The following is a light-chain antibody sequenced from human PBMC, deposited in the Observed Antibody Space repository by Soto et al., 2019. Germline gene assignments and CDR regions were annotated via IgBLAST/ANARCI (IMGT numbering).Light chain of an antibody. V-gene: IGLV2-23*01. CDR2: EGS. CDR3: CSYAGSSTSYV. CDR1: SSDVGSYNL. J-gene: IGLJ1*01. Sequence: QSMLTQPASVSGSPGQSITISCTGTSSDVGSYNLVSWYQQHPGKAPKLMIYEGSKRPSGVSNRFSGSKSGNTASLTISGLQAEDEADYYCCSYAGSSTSYVFGTGTQLTVL.